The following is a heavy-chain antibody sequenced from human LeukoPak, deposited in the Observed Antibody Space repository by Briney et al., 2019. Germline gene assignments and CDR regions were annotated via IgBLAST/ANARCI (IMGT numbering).Heavy chain of an antibody. D-gene: IGHD1-26*01. V-gene: IGHV3-38-3*01. Sequence: PGGSLRLSCAASGFTVSSNEMSWVRQAPGKGLEWVSSISGGSTYYADSVKGRFTISRDNSKNTLYLQMNSLRAEDTAVYYCARDYRMGEDYWGQGTLVTVSS. J-gene: IGHJ4*02. CDR1: GFTVSSNE. CDR3: ARDYRMGEDY. CDR2: ISGGST.